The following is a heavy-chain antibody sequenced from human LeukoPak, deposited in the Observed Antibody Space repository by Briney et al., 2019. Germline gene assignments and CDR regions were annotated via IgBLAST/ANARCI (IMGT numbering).Heavy chain of an antibody. CDR1: GYTFSSYA. Sequence: SVKVSCKASGYTFSSYAISWVRQAPGQGLEWMGGIIPIFGTANYAQKFQGRVTITADESTSTAYMELSSLRSEDTAVYYCASETSGRGYFDYWGQGTLVTVSS. V-gene: IGHV1-69*13. CDR2: IIPIFGTA. J-gene: IGHJ4*02. CDR3: ASETSGRGYFDY. D-gene: IGHD6-19*01.